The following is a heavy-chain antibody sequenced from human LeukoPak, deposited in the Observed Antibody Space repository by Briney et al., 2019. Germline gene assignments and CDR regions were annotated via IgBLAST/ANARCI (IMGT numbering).Heavy chain of an antibody. CDR1: GFTFSSYS. CDR2: ITSSSSTI. J-gene: IGHJ4*02. CDR3: ARRYSSSWWHLDY. D-gene: IGHD6-13*01. V-gene: IGHV3-48*02. Sequence: GGSLSLSCAASGFTFSSYSMNWVRQAPGKGLEWVSYITSSSSTIYYADSVKGRFTISRDNAKNSLYLQMNSLRDEDTAGYYFARRYSSSWWHLDYWGEGTLVTVSS.